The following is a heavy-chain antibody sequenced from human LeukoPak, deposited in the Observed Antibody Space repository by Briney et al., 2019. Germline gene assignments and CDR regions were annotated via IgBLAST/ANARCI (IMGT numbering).Heavy chain of an antibody. CDR2: INSDGTKI. V-gene: IGHV3-74*01. CDR1: GSTVSDYW. Sequence: PGGSLRLSCAASGSTVSDYWMHWVRQVPGKGLVWVSRINSDGTKIDYADSVKGRFTISRDNAKNTLFLQMNSLTAEDTAVYYCAREGITIFGVVTNYYYYAMDVWGQGTTVTVSS. D-gene: IGHD3-3*01. J-gene: IGHJ6*02. CDR3: AREGITIFGVVTNYYYYAMDV.